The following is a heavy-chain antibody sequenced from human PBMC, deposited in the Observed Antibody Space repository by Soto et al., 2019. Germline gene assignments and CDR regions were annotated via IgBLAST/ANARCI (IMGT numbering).Heavy chain of an antibody. D-gene: IGHD2-2*01. CDR3: AIYCSSTSCLYSSFDI. J-gene: IGHJ3*02. Sequence: GASVKVSCKASGYTFTSYYMHWVRQAPGQGLEWMGIINPSGGSTSYAQKFQGRVTMARDTSTSTVYMELSGLRSEDTAVYYCAIYCSSTSCLYSSFDIWGQGTMVPVSS. CDR1: GYTFTSYY. CDR2: INPSGGST. V-gene: IGHV1-46*01.